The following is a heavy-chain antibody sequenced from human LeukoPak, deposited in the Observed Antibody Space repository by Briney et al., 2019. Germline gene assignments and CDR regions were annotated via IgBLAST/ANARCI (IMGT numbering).Heavy chain of an antibody. J-gene: IGHJ4*02. CDR1: GFTLSSYG. CDR3: SRESGAFCPFGY. Sequence: SGGSLRLSCAASGFTLSSYGMHWVRQAPGKGLEWVAVIWYDGSNKYYADSVKGRFTISRDNSKNTLYLQMNSLTVEDTAIYYCSRESGAFCPFGYWGQGTLVIVPS. D-gene: IGHD1-26*01. CDR2: IWYDGSNK. V-gene: IGHV3-33*01.